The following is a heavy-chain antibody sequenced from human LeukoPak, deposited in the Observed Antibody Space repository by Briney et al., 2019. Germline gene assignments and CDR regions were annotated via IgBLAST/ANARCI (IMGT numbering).Heavy chain of an antibody. Sequence: RASVKVSCKASGYTFTSYGISWVRQAPGQGLEWMGGIIPIFGTANYAQKFQGRVTITADKSTSTAYMELSSLRSEDTAVYYCARGSHRLYDYVWGTYESKDYWGQGTLVTVSS. V-gene: IGHV1-69*06. CDR2: IIPIFGTA. CDR3: ARGSHRLYDYVWGTYESKDY. J-gene: IGHJ4*02. D-gene: IGHD3-16*01. CDR1: GYTFTSYG.